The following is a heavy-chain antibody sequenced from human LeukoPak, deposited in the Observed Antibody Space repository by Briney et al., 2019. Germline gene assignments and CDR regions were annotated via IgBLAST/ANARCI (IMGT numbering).Heavy chain of an antibody. CDR2: ISYDGSNK. CDR3: AKDQGWNYAFDY. CDR1: GFTFSSHG. J-gene: IGHJ4*02. Sequence: GRSLRLSCAASGFTFSSHGMHWVRQAPGKGLEWVAVISYDGSNKYYADSVKGRFTISRDNSKNTLYLQMNSLRPEDTAVCYCAKDQGWNYAFDYWGQGTLVTVSS. D-gene: IGHD1-7*01. V-gene: IGHV3-30*18.